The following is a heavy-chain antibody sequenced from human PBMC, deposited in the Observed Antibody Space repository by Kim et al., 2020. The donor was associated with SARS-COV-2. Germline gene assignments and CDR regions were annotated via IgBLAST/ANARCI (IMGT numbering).Heavy chain of an antibody. V-gene: IGHV3-30*18. CDR3: AKDLTTKSNYVPFDY. CDR1: GVTLSSYG. D-gene: IGHD4-4*01. Sequence: GGSLRLSCAASGVTLSSYGMHWVRQAPGKGLEWVALISYDEDTKYYADSVKGRFTVSRDNSKNTLYLQMNNLRLEDTAVYYCAKDLTTKSNYVPFDYWGQGTLVTVSS. J-gene: IGHJ4*02. CDR2: ISYDEDTK.